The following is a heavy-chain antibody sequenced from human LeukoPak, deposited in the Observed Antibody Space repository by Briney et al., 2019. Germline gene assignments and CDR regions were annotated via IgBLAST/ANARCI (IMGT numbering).Heavy chain of an antibody. CDR2: IYSGGST. Sequence: GGSLRLSCAASGFTVSSNYMSWVRQAPGKGLEWVSVIYSGGSTYYADSVKGRFTISRDNSKNTLYLQMNSRRAEDTAVYYCARDQTMTSGGVWGQGTMVAVSS. V-gene: IGHV3-66*01. J-gene: IGHJ3*01. CDR1: GFTVSSNY. D-gene: IGHD3-22*01. CDR3: ARDQTMTSGGV.